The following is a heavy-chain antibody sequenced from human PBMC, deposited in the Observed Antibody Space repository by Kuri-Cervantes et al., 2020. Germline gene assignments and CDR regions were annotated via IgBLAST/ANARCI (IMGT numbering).Heavy chain of an antibody. V-gene: IGHV1-8*02. CDR3: ARVSRRLAYSNDH. CDR2: MNPNSGNT. Sequence: ASVKVSCKASGYTFSTYDINWVRQASGQGLEWMGWMNPNSGNTGFAQKFQGRVTLTRNASMSTAYMELSSLTSEDTAVYYCARVSRRLAYSNDHWGQGTPVTVSS. D-gene: IGHD6-13*01. CDR1: GYTFSTYD. J-gene: IGHJ5*02.